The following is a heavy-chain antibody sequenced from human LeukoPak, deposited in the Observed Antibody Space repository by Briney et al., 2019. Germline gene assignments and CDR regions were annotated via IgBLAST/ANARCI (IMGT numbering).Heavy chain of an antibody. CDR3: ASIYGSGSYYSGDDY. J-gene: IGHJ4*02. Sequence: GGSLRLSCAASGFTFSSYSMNWVRQAPGKGLEWVSSISSSSSYIYYADSVKGRFTISRDNAKNSLYLQMNSLRAEDTAVYYCASIYGSGSYYSGDDYWGQGTLVTVSS. CDR2: ISSSSSYI. CDR1: GFTFSSYS. V-gene: IGHV3-21*01. D-gene: IGHD3-10*01.